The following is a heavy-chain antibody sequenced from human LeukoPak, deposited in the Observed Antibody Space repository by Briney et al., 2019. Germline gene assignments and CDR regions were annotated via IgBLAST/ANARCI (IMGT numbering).Heavy chain of an antibody. Sequence: SQTLSLTCTVSGGSISGGSFYWTWIRQPAGKGLEWIGYIYTSESTNYNPSLNYNPSLKSRVTISVDTSKKQFSLNLSSVTAADTAVYYCARVAGLRYYMDAWGKGTTVTVSS. CDR2: IYTSESTNYNPSL. CDR1: GGSISGGSFY. CDR3: ARVAGLRYYMDA. J-gene: IGHJ6*03. D-gene: IGHD6-13*01. V-gene: IGHV4-61*09.